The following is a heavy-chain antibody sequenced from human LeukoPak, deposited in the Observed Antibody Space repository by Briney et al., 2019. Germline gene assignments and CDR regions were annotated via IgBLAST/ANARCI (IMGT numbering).Heavy chain of an antibody. CDR1: GYSISSGYY. CDR2: IYHSGST. D-gene: IGHD3-22*01. V-gene: IGHV4-38-2*02. Sequence: SETLSLTCAVSGYSISSGYYWGWIRQPPGKGLEWIGSIYHSGSTYYNPSLKSRVTISVDTSKNQFPLKLSSVTAADTAVYYCAREGSITMIPGGWFDPWGQGTLVTVSS. J-gene: IGHJ5*02. CDR3: AREGSITMIPGGWFDP.